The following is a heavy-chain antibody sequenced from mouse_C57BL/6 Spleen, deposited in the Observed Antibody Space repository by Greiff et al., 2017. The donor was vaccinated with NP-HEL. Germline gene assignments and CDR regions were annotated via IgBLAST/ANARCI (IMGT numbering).Heavy chain of an antibody. D-gene: IGHD2-1*01. V-gene: IGHV1-82*01. CDR3: ARSDGNYVGKNPWFAY. CDR1: GYAFSSSW. CDR2: IYPGDGDT. Sequence: QVQLQQSGPELVKPGASVKISCKASGYAFSSSWMNWVKQRPGKGLEWIGRIYPGDGDTNYNGKFKGKATLTADKSSSTAYMQLSSLTSEDSAVYFCARSDGNYVGKNPWFAYWGQGTLVTVSA. J-gene: IGHJ3*01.